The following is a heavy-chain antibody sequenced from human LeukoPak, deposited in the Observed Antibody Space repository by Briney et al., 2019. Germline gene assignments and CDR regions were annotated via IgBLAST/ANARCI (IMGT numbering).Heavy chain of an antibody. Sequence: GGSLRLSCATSGFIFSNAWMSWVRQAPGKGLEWVGRIKTKTDGGTADYAAPVKGRFTILGDDSKDTLYLQANSLKIEDTAVYYCTTEKGYSSSLTFDFWGQGTLVTVSS. CDR2: IKTKTDGGTA. J-gene: IGHJ4*02. V-gene: IGHV3-15*01. CDR1: GFIFSNAW. CDR3: TTEKGYSSSLTFDF. D-gene: IGHD6-6*01.